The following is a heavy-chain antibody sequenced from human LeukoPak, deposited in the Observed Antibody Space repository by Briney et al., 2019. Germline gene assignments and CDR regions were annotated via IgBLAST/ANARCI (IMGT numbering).Heavy chain of an antibody. CDR1: GFTFRTSS. J-gene: IGHJ6*02. CDR2: ITSSGNYI. CDR3: AREAPIPSYYYGMDV. V-gene: IGHV3-21*01. Sequence: GGSLRLSCAASGFTFRTSSMSWVRQAPGMGLEWVSSITSSGNYIYYADSVKGRFTISRDNAKNSLYLQMNSLRDEDTAVYYCAREAPIPSYYYGMDVWGQGTTVTVSS.